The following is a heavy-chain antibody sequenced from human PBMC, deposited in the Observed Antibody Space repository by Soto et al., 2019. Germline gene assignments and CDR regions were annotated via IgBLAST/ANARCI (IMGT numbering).Heavy chain of an antibody. J-gene: IGHJ3*01. D-gene: IGHD4-17*01. Sequence: EVQLVASGGGLVKPGESLRLSCTGSGFSFSNARMTWVRQAPGKGLEWVGRIQSKSDAGTTDYPAAVKGRFTISRHDSENTLYLQLNSLKIEDTAVYYCTRDYGWAFDFWGQGTMVTVSS. V-gene: IGHV3-15*01. CDR2: IQSKSDAGTT. CDR1: GFSFSNAR. CDR3: TRDYGWAFDF.